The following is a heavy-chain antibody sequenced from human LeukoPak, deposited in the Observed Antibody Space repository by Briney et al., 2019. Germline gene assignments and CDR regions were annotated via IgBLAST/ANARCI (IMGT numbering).Heavy chain of an antibody. CDR2: TYSGGST. D-gene: IGHD1-26*01. CDR1: GGSISSSSYY. V-gene: IGHV4-39*01. CDR3: ARRGAAFDI. J-gene: IGHJ3*02. Sequence: PSETLSLTCTVSGGSISSSSYYWGWIRQPPGKGLEWIGETYSGGSTYPDPSLKSQVAISVDTSKNQFSLKLSSVTAADTAVYYCARRGAAFDIWGQGTMVTVSS.